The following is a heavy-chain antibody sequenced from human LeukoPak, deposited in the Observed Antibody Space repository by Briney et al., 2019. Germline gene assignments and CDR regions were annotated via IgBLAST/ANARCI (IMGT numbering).Heavy chain of an antibody. V-gene: IGHV4-59*12. J-gene: IGHJ6*02. CDR1: GGSISSYY. D-gene: IGHD2-2*01. CDR2: IYYSGST. CDR3: ARMLWTGRDGMDV. Sequence: PSETLSLTCTVSGGSISSYYWSWIRQPPGKGLEWIGYIYYSGSTNYNPSLKSRVTISVDASKNQFSLKLSSVTAADTAVYYCARMLWTGRDGMDVWGQGTTVTVSS.